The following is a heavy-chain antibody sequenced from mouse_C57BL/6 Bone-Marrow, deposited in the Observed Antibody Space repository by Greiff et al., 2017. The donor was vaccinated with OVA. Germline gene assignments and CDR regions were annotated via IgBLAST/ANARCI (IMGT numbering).Heavy chain of an antibody. Sequence: QVQLQQSGAELARPGASVKMSCKASGYTFTSYTMHWVKQRPGQGLEWIGYINPSSGYTKYNQKFKDKATLTADKSSSTAYMQLSSLTSEDSAVYYCARTPRIYGNQAWFAYWGQGTLVTVSA. J-gene: IGHJ3*01. V-gene: IGHV1-4*01. D-gene: IGHD2-1*01. CDR1: GYTFTSYT. CDR3: ARTPRIYGNQAWFAY. CDR2: INPSSGYT.